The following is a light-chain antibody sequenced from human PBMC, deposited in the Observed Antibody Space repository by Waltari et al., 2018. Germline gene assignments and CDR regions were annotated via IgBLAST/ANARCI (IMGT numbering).Light chain of an antibody. CDR1: QPTLNF. J-gene: IGKJ4*02. CDR2: AAS. CDR3: QQSHLTPT. V-gene: IGKV1-39*01. Sequence: CRESQPTLNFLNWYQHKPGKAPKLLIYAASTLQSGGPSRFSGSGSGTDFALTSTSLQPKDFATYYCQQSHLTPTFGGGTKVQI.